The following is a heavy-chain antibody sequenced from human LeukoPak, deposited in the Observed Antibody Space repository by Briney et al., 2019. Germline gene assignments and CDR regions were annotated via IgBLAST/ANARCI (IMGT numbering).Heavy chain of an antibody. CDR1: GFTFSSNG. V-gene: IGHV3-30*02. J-gene: IGHJ5*02. CDR2: IRFDGSNK. D-gene: IGHD6-13*01. CDR3: ARAGLTGYSSSWYKDENWFDP. Sequence: GGSLRLSCAASGFTFSSNGMHWVRQAPGKGLESVAFIRFDGSNKYYADSVKGRFTISRDNAKNTLYLQMNSLRAEDTAVYYCARAGLTGYSSSWYKDENWFDPWGQGTLVTVSS.